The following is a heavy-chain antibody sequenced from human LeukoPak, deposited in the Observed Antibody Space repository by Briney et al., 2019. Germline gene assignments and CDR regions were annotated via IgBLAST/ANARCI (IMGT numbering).Heavy chain of an antibody. CDR2: IVVGSGNT. CDR1: GFTFTSSA. J-gene: IGHJ4*02. Sequence: GTSLKVSCKASGFTFTSSAVQWVRQARGQRLEWLPWIVVGSGNTNYAQKFQERVTTTRDMSTSTAYMELSSLRSEDTAVYYCAAAYDILTGYHRYYFDYWGQGTLVTVSS. V-gene: IGHV1-58*01. D-gene: IGHD3-9*01. CDR3: AAAYDILTGYHRYYFDY.